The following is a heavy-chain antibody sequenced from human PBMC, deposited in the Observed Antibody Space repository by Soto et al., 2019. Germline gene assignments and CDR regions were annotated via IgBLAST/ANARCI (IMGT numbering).Heavy chain of an antibody. CDR1: GFSLSTSGVG. V-gene: IGHV2-5*02. Sequence: QITLKESGPTLVKPTQTLTLTCTFSGFSLSTSGVGVGWIRQPPGKALEWLALIYWDDDKRYSPSLKSRLTITKDTSKNQVVLTMTNMDPVDTATYYCAHRHPSRYCGCDCYSDWGQGTLVTVSS. D-gene: IGHD2-21*02. CDR2: IYWDDDK. CDR3: AHRHPSRYCGCDCYSD. J-gene: IGHJ4*02.